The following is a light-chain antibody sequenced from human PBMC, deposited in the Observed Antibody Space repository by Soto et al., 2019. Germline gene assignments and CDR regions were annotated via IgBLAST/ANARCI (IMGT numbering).Light chain of an antibody. J-gene: IGLJ1*01. V-gene: IGLV2-8*01. Sequence: QSALTKPPSASGSPGQSVTISCTGTSSDVGAYNYVSWYQQLPGKAPKLIIYEVSKRPSGVPDRFSGSKSGNTASLTVSGLQAEDEADYYCTSYAGTYSFFYVFGTGTKVPVL. CDR1: SSDVGAYNY. CDR2: EVS. CDR3: TSYAGTYSFFYV.